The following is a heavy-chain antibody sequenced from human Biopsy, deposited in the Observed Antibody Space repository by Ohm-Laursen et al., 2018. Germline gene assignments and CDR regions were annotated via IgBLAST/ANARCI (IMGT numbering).Heavy chain of an antibody. CDR1: GFSLSARGMR. J-gene: IGHJ6*02. V-gene: IGHV2-70*04. CDR2: VDWDDYK. CDR3: ARTPILIVSAGLVYRHRRHLQGMDV. D-gene: IGHD6-13*01. Sequence: PTQTLTLTCSFSGFSLSARGMRVSWIRQAPGKALEWLARVDWDDYKDYSASLQTKLSISKDTSNDQVVLTVNNVDPADTATYYCARTPILIVSAGLVYRHRRHLQGMDVWGQGIAVTVS.